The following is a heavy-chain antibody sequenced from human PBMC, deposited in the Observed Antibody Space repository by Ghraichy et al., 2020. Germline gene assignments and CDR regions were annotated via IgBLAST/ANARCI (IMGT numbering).Heavy chain of an antibody. CDR3: AKDPGIAVAGTMDY. V-gene: IGHV3-30*18. Sequence: LSLTCAASGFTFSSYGMHWVRQAPGKGLEWVAVISYDGSNKYYADSVKGRFTISRDNSKNTLYLQMNSLRAEDTAVYYCAKDPGIAVAGTMDYWGQGTLVTVSS. CDR1: GFTFSSYG. J-gene: IGHJ4*02. CDR2: ISYDGSNK. D-gene: IGHD6-19*01.